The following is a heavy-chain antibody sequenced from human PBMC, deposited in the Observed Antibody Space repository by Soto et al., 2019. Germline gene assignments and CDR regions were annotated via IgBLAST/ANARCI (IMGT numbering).Heavy chain of an antibody. CDR1: GFTFSDYY. D-gene: IGHD2-15*01. V-gene: IGHV3-11*01. CDR2: ISSSGTGI. CDR3: ARAYSDAFDI. J-gene: IGHJ3*02. Sequence: GSLRLSCAASGFTFSDYYMTWIRQAPGKGLEWVSYISSSGTGIYYPDSVKGRFTISRDNTKKSLYLQMSSLRAEDTAIYYCARAYSDAFDIWGQGTMVTVS.